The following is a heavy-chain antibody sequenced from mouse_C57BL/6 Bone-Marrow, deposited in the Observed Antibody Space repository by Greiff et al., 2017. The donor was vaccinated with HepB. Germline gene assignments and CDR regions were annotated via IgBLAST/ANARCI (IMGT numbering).Heavy chain of an antibody. CDR3: VRHGGNYGDY. V-gene: IGHV10-1*01. J-gene: IGHJ2*01. CDR2: IRSKSNNYAT. Sequence: EVQGVESGGGLVQPKGSLKLSCAASGFSFNTYAMNWVRQAPGKGLEWVARIRSKSNNYATYYADSVKDRFTISRDDSESMLYLQMNNLKTEDTAMYYCVRHGGNYGDYWGQGTTLTVSS. CDR1: GFSFNTYA. D-gene: IGHD1-1*02.